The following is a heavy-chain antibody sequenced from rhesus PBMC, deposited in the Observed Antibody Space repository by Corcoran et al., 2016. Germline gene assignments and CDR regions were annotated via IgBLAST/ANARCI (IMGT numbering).Heavy chain of an antibody. Sequence: QVQLQESGPGLVKPSETLSLICIVSGASISANWWRWIRQPPGEGLEWFGEIDGSCGTTNYSPSLKSRVTISKDASRNQLSLKVTSVTAADTAVYYCARDPATGYFDFWGQGVLVPVSS. D-gene: IGHD6-31*01. CDR2: IDGSCGTT. J-gene: IGHJ4*01. CDR1: GASISANW. V-gene: IGHV4-80*01. CDR3: ARDPATGYFDF.